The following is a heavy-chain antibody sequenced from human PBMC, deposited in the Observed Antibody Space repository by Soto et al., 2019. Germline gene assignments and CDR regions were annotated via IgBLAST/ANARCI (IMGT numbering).Heavy chain of an antibody. Sequence: QVQLQESGPGLVKPSGTLSLTCSVSGGSITSSNWWSWVRQHPGKGLEWIGEIYHSGRTNYNPYLKSRVTISVDKSKNQFSLKLSSVTAADTAVYYCARTSVGGEYCQHWGQGTLVSVSS. CDR1: GGSITSSNW. J-gene: IGHJ1*01. CDR2: IYHSGRT. D-gene: IGHD2-2*01. CDR3: ARTSVGGEYCQH. V-gene: IGHV4-4*02.